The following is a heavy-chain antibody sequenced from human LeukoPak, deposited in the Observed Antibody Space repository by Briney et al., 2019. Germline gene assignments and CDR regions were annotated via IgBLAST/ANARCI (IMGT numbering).Heavy chain of an antibody. CDR3: ASARYYYDSSGYSDDAFDI. J-gene: IGHJ3*02. CDR1: GGTFSSYA. D-gene: IGHD3-22*01. Sequence: ASVKVSCKASGGTFSSYAFSWVRQAPGQGLEWMGGIIPIFGTANYAQKFQGRVTITADESTSTAYMELSSLRSEDTAVYYCASARYYYDSSGYSDDAFDIWGQGTMVTVSS. CDR2: IIPIFGTA. V-gene: IGHV1-69*01.